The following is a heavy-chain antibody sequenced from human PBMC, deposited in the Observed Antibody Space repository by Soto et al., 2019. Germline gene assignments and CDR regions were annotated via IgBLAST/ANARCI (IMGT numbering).Heavy chain of an antibody. V-gene: IGHV3-30*18. Sequence: QVQLVESGGGVVQPGRSLRLSCAASGFTFSSYGMHWVRQAPGKWLEWVAVISYDGSNKYYADSVKGRFTISRDNSKNTLHLQMNSLRAEDTAVYYCAKVGSGWQWLVLPFDYWGQGTLVTVSS. CDR1: GFTFSSYG. D-gene: IGHD6-19*01. CDR2: ISYDGSNK. CDR3: AKVGSGWQWLVLPFDY. J-gene: IGHJ4*02.